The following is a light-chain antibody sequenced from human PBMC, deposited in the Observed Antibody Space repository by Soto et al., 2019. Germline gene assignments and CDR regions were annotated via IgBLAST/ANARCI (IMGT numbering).Light chain of an antibody. CDR3: LQDINYPWT. J-gene: IGKJ1*01. CDR2: GAS. CDR1: QGIGNA. V-gene: IGKV1-6*01. Sequence: IQITQSPSSLSSSVVERFTISCRASQGIGNALGWYQQKPGKPPKVLVYGASNLQSGVPPRFSGSGSGTDFTLAISSLQPEDSATYYCLQDINYPWTFGQGTKVDIK.